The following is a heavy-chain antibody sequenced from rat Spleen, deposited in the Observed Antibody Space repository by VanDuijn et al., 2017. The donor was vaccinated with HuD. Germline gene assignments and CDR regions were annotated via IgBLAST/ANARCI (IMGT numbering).Heavy chain of an antibody. Sequence: EVQLVESDGGLVQPGRSLKPSCAASGFTFSDYYMAWVRQAPTTGLEWVATISYDGSRTYYRDSVKGRFTISRDNAKSTLYLQMDSLRSEDTATYFCTRPNYPGPRGDYWGQGVMVTVSS. V-gene: IGHV5-29*01. CDR2: ISYDGSRT. CDR1: GFTFSDYY. J-gene: IGHJ2*01. CDR3: TRPNYPGPRGDY. D-gene: IGHD1-4*01.